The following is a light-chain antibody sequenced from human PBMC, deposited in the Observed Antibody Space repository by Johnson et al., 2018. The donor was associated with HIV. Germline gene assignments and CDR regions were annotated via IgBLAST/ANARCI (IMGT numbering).Light chain of an antibody. Sequence: QSVLTQPPSVSAAPGQKVTISCSGSSSNIGNNFVSWYQQLPGAAPTLLIYENNKRPSGIPDRFSGSKSGASATLGITGLQTGDEADYYCGTWDSSLSAPVFGTGTKVTVL. CDR2: ENN. CDR3: GTWDSSLSAPV. V-gene: IGLV1-51*02. CDR1: SSNIGNNF. J-gene: IGLJ1*01.